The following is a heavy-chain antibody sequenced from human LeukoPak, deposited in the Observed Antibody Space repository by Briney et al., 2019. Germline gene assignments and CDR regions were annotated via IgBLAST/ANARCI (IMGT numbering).Heavy chain of an antibody. Sequence: PGGSLRLSCAASGFTFSSYAMSWVRQAPGKGLEWVSAISGSGGSTYYADSVKGRFTISRDNSKNTLYLQMNSLRAEDTAVYYCAKVGGVAVARRRAFDIWGQGTMVTVSS. J-gene: IGHJ3*02. CDR2: ISGSGGST. CDR3: AKVGGVAVARRRAFDI. CDR1: GFTFSSYA. D-gene: IGHD6-19*01. V-gene: IGHV3-23*01.